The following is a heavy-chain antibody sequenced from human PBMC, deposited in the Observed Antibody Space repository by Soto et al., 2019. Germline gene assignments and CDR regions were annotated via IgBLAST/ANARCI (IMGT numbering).Heavy chain of an antibody. J-gene: IGHJ5*02. CDR1: GGSITSSNYY. D-gene: IGHD3-3*01. V-gene: IGHV4-39*01. CDR2: MYYSGTM. CDR3: ARHPRHTIVWFDP. Sequence: SETLSLTCSVSGGSITSSNYYWGWIRQSPGKGLEWIGSMYYSGTMYYNPSLKSRVTISADTSKNQFSLKLTSVTAADTAVYYCARHPRHTIVWFDPWGQGNLVTVSS.